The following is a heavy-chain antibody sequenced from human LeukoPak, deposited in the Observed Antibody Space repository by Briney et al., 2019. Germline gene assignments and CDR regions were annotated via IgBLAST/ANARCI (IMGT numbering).Heavy chain of an antibody. D-gene: IGHD3-10*02. V-gene: IGHV3-53*01. CDR2: MYSEDNK. CDR3: ARGVLGIIPIDY. J-gene: IGHJ4*02. CDR1: GFTVSNTY. Sequence: GGSPRLSCAASGFTVSNTYMAWVRQAPGKGLEWVSFMYSEDNKYYADSVKGRFTISRDISKNTVYLQMNTLRADDTAVYYCARGVLGIIPIDYWGQGTLVTASS.